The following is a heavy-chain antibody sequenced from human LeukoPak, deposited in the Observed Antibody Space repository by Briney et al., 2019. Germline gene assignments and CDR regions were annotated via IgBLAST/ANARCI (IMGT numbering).Heavy chain of an antibody. D-gene: IGHD1-14*01. V-gene: IGHV4-4*07. CDR3: ASNNRSSYYYGMDV. CDR1: GGSISSYY. CDR2: IYTSGST. Sequence: SETLSLTCTVSGGSISSYYWSWIRQPAGKGLEWIGRIYTSGSTNYNPPLKSRVTMSVDTSKNQFSLKLSSVTAADTAVYYCASNNRSSYYYGMDVWGQGTTVTVSS. J-gene: IGHJ6*02.